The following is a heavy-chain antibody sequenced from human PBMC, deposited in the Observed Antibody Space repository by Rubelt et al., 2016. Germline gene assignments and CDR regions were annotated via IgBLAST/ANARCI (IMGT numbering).Heavy chain of an antibody. CDR1: GFTFSSCG. D-gene: IGHD7-27*01. Sequence: GGGVVQPGRSLRLSCAASGFTFSSCGMYWVRQAPGKGLEWVAVIWYDGSNKYYADSVKGRFTISGDNSKNTLYLQMNSLRAEDTAVYYCVRDRNWGWFDPWGQGTLVTVSS. CDR2: IWYDGSNK. V-gene: IGHV3-33*01. CDR3: VRDRNWGWFDP. J-gene: IGHJ5*02.